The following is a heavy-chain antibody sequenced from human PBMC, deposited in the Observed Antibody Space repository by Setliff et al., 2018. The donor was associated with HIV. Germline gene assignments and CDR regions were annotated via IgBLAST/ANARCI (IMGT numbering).Heavy chain of an antibody. J-gene: IGHJ6*03. D-gene: IGHD4-4*01. Sequence: SETLSLTCTVSGGSISSSGYYWGWIRQPPGKGLEWIGSIFYSGSTNYNPSLKSRVTILVDTSKNQFSLKLSSVTAADTAVYYCAREVRYYYYMDVWGKGTTVTVSS. CDR2: IFYSGST. CDR1: GGSISSSGYY. CDR3: AREVRYYYYMDV. V-gene: IGHV4-39*07.